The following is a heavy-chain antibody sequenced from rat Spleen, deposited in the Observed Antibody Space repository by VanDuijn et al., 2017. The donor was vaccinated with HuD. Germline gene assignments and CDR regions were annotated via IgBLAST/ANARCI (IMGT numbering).Heavy chain of an antibody. V-gene: IGHV5S13*01. CDR1: GFTFSNYG. Sequence: EVQLVESGGVLVQPGRSMKLSCAASGFTFSNYGMGWVRQAPTKGLEWVASISIGGGNTYYRDSVKSRFTISRDNAKNTLYLQMDSLRSEDTATYYCARETGYNSYFDYWGQGVMVTVSS. J-gene: IGHJ2*01. CDR2: ISIGGGNT. D-gene: IGHD1-4*01. CDR3: ARETGYNSYFDY.